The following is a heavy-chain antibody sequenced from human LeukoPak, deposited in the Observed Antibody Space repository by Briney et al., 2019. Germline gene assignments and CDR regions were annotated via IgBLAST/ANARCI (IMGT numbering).Heavy chain of an antibody. Sequence: GGSLRLSCAASGFTFSSYWMHWVRHTPGKGLVWVSRIKGDGSSTSYADSVKGRFTISRDNAKNTLYLQMNSLRAEDTAVYYCARGEDTAMVTMDYWGQGTLVTVSS. D-gene: IGHD5-18*01. CDR3: ARGEDTAMVTMDY. CDR1: GFTFSSYW. J-gene: IGHJ4*02. V-gene: IGHV3-74*01. CDR2: IKGDGSST.